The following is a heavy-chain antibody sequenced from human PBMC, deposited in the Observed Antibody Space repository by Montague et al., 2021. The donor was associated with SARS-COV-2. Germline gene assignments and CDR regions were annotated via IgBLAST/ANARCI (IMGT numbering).Heavy chain of an antibody. D-gene: IGHD3-22*01. CDR2: IYYSGST. CDR1: GGSISSYY. V-gene: IGHV4-59*01. Sequence: SETLSLTYTVSGGSISSYYWSWIRQPPGKGLEWIGYIYYSGSTNYNPSLKSRVTISVDTSKNQFSLKLSSVTAADTAVYYCAGRGMGYDSSGYPPDAFDIWGQGTMVTVSS. CDR3: AGRGMGYDSSGYPPDAFDI. J-gene: IGHJ3*02.